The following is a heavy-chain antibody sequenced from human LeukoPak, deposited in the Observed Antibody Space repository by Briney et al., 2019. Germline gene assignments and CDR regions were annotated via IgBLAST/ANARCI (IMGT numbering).Heavy chain of an antibody. D-gene: IGHD3-10*01. J-gene: IGHJ4*02. CDR2: ISSSGSTI. V-gene: IGHV3-11*04. CDR1: GFTFSDYY. CDR3: ARERTPKHYYGSGTYDRYFDH. Sequence: GGSLRLSCAASGFTFSDYYMSWIRQAPGKGLEWVSYISSSGSTIYYADSVKGRFTISRDTTQNSLFLQMNSLRAEDTALYYCARERTPKHYYGSGTYDRYFDHWGQGTLVTVSS.